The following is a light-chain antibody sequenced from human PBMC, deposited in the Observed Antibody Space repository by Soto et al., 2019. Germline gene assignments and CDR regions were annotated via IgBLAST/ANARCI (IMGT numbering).Light chain of an antibody. CDR1: SSDVGGYNY. J-gene: IGLJ2*01. Sequence: QSVLTQPASVSGSPGQSITISCTGTSSDVGGYNYVSWYPQHPGKAPKLMIYGVSNRPSGVSNRFSGSKSGNTASLTISGLQAEDEADYYCSSYTSSSTLVVFGGGTKLTVL. CDR3: SSYTSSSTLVV. V-gene: IGLV2-14*01. CDR2: GVS.